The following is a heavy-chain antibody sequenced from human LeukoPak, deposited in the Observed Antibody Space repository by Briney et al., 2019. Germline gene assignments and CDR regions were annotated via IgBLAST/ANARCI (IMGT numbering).Heavy chain of an antibody. J-gene: IGHJ4*02. D-gene: IGHD3-22*01. Sequence: GASVKVSCKASGYTLTSYGISWVRQAPGQGLEWMGWISAYNGNTNYAQKLQGRVTMTTDTSTSTAYMELRSLRSDDTAVYYCARDARAYYDSSGYSDYWGQGTLVTVSS. CDR3: ARDARAYYDSSGYSDY. V-gene: IGHV1-18*01. CDR1: GYTLTSYG. CDR2: ISAYNGNT.